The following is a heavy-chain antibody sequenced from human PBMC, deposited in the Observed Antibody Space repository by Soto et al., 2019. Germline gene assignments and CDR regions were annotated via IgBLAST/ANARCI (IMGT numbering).Heavy chain of an antibody. D-gene: IGHD6-6*01. CDR1: GFTFDDYA. CDR2: ISWDGGST. Sequence: EVQLVESGGVVVQPGGSLRLSCAASGFTFDDYAMHWVRQAPGKGLEWVSLISWDGGSTYYADSVKGRFTISRDNSKNSLYLQMNSLRAEDTALYYCAKGGGRELVLPLDYWGQGTLVTVSS. CDR3: AKGGGRELVLPLDY. J-gene: IGHJ4*02. V-gene: IGHV3-43D*04.